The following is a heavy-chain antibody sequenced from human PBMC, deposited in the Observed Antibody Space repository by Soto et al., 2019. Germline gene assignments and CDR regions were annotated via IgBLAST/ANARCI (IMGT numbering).Heavy chain of an antibody. J-gene: IGHJ6*02. CDR2: MNPNSGNT. V-gene: IGHV1-8*01. CDR1: GYTFTSYD. CDR3: ARNLGKPAAIGYYYGMDV. Sequence: ASVKVSFKASGYTFTSYDINWVRQATGQGLEWMGWMNPNSGNTGYAQKFQGRVTMTRNTSISTAYMELSSLRSEDTAVYYCARNLGKPAAIGYYYGMDVWGQGTTVTVSS. D-gene: IGHD2-2*01.